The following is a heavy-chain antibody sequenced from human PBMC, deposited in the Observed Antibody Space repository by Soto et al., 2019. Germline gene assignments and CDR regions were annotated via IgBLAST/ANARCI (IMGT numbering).Heavy chain of an antibody. CDR2: IIPIFGTA. CDR1: GRTFSSYA. J-gene: IGHJ6*02. Sequence: ASVKVSCKASGRTFSSYAISWVRQAPGQGLEWMGGIIPIFGTANYAQKFQSRVTITADESTSTAYMELSSLRSEDTAVYYCAREGPATAPSHMDVWGQGTTVTVSS. CDR3: AREGPATAPSHMDV. V-gene: IGHV1-69*13.